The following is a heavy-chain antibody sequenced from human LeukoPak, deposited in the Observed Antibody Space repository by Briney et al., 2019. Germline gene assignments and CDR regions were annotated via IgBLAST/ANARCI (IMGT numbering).Heavy chain of an antibody. CDR1: GYTFTTSG. V-gene: IGHV1-18*01. J-gene: IGHJ4*02. D-gene: IGHD2-2*01. CDR2: INVYNGNT. Sequence: ASLKVSCKASGYTFTTSGINWVRQAPGQGLEWMGCINVYNGNTNYAQKFQGRITMTRDTSTNTAYMELGSLKSDDTAVYYCARGLVVPAAMGEFDYWGQGTLIAVSS. CDR3: ARGLVVPAAMGEFDY.